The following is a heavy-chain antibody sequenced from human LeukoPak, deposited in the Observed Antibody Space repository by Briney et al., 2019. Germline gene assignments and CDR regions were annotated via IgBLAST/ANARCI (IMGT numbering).Heavy chain of an antibody. D-gene: IGHD3-22*01. J-gene: IGHJ4*02. CDR2: ISSSGSTI. CDR1: GFTLINHW. V-gene: IGHV3-48*04. CDR3: ARVGLGTGGYYYDSSGYYRDY. Sequence: LSGGSLRLSCAASGFTLINHWMHWVRQAPGKGLEWVSYISSSGSTIYYADSVKGRFTISRDNAKNSLYLQMNSLRAEDTAVYYCARVGLGTGGYYYDSSGYYRDYWGQGTLVTVSS.